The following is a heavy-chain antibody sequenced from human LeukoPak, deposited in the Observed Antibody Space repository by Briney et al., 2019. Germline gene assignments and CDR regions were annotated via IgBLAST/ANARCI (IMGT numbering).Heavy chain of an antibody. CDR1: GGTFSSYA. CDR3: ARVKYYGSGSYYNALSDYYYYMDV. Sequence: ASVKVSCKASGGTFSSYAIGWVRQAPGQGLEWMGGIIPIFGTANYAQKFQGRVTITADESTSTAYMELSSLRSEDTAVYYCARVKYYGSGSYYNALSDYYYYMDVWGKGTTVTVSS. J-gene: IGHJ6*03. D-gene: IGHD3-10*01. V-gene: IGHV1-69*13. CDR2: IIPIFGTA.